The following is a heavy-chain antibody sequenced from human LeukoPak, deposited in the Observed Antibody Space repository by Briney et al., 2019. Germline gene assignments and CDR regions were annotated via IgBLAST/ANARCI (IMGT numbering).Heavy chain of an antibody. J-gene: IGHJ2*01. CDR1: GGSISSGDYY. CDR3: ARAIHCSSTSCYGVWYFDL. D-gene: IGHD2-2*01. V-gene: IGHV4-30-4*08. CDR2: IYYSGST. Sequence: SQTLSLTCTVSGGSISSGDYYWRWIRQPPGKGLEWIGYIYYSGSTYYNPSLKSRVTISVDTSKNQFSLKLSSVTAADTAVYYCARAIHCSSTSCYGVWYFDLWGRGTLVTVSS.